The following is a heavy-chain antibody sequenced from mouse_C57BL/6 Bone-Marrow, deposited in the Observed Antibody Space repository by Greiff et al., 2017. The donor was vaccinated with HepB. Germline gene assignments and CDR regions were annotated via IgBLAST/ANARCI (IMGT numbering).Heavy chain of an antibody. CDR1: GFNIKDDY. CDR3: TTGVAQFAY. D-gene: IGHD1-1*02. Sequence: EVQLQQSGAELVRPGASVKLSCTASGFNIKDDYMHWVKQRPEQGLEWIGWIDPENGDTEYASKFQGKATITADTSSNTAYLQLSSLTSEDTAVYYCTTGVAQFAYWGQGTLVTVSA. J-gene: IGHJ3*01. V-gene: IGHV14-4*01. CDR2: IDPENGDT.